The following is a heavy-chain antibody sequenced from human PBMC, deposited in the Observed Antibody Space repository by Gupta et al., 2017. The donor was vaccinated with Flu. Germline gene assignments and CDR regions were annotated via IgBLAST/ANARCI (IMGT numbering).Heavy chain of an antibody. CDR2: IYPGDSDT. J-gene: IGHJ4*02. Sequence: IGWVRQMPGKGLEWMGIIYPGDSDTRYSPSFQGQVTISVDKSISTAYLQWSSLKASDTAMYYCARQYSDGYTYIYWGQGTLVTVSS. D-gene: IGHD5-18*01. CDR3: ARQYSDGYTYIY. V-gene: IGHV5-51*01.